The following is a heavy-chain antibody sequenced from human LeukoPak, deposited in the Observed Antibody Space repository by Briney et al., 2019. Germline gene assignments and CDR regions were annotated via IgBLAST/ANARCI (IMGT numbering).Heavy chain of an antibody. Sequence: GGSLRLSCAASGFTFSSYGMHWVRQAPGKGLKWVAVIWYDGSNKYYADSVKGRFTISRDNSKNTLYLQMNSLRAEDTAVYYCARRQTNFGDIDYWGQGTLVTVSS. J-gene: IGHJ4*01. V-gene: IGHV3-33*01. CDR3: ARRQTNFGDIDY. CDR2: IWYDGSNK. D-gene: IGHD3-10*01. CDR1: GFTFSSYG.